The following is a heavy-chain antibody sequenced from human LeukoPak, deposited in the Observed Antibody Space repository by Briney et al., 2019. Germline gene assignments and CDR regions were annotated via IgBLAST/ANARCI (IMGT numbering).Heavy chain of an antibody. CDR3: ARVDGCSSCPLTRLSCRY. CDR1: GYTFTSYD. V-gene: IGHV1-8*01. D-gene: IGHD6-13*01. Sequence: GASVKVSCKASGYTFTSYDINWVRQATGQGLEWMGWMNPNSGNTGYAQKFQGRVTMTRNTSISTAYMELSRLRSDDTAVYYCARVDGCSSCPLTRLSCRYWGQGTLVTVSS. J-gene: IGHJ4*02. CDR2: MNPNSGNT.